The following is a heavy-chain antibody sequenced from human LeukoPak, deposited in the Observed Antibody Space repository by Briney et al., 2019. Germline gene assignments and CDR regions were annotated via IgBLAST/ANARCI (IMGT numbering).Heavy chain of an antibody. V-gene: IGHV3-30*04. CDR3: ARDAGEYYDILTGYFGYMDV. CDR1: GFTFSSYA. CDR2: ISYDGSNK. D-gene: IGHD3-9*01. J-gene: IGHJ6*03. Sequence: PGGSLRLSCAASGFTFSSYAMHWVRQAPGKGLEWGAVISYDGSNKYYADSVKGRFTISRDNSKNTLYLQMNSLRAEDTAVYYCARDAGEYYDILTGYFGYMDVWGKGTTVTISS.